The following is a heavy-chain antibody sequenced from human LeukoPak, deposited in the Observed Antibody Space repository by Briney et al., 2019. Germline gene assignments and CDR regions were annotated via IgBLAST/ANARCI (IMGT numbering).Heavy chain of an antibody. D-gene: IGHD2-15*01. J-gene: IGHJ3*02. CDR1: GFTFSSYW. CDR3: ARGSGADIVVVVAAPTAFDI. CDR2: IKQDGSEK. V-gene: IGHV3-7*01. Sequence: GGSLRLSCAASGFTFSSYWMSWVRQAPGKGLEWVANIKQDGSEKYYVDSVKGRFTISRDNAKNSLYLQMNSLRAEDTAVYYCARGSGADIVVVVAAPTAFDIWGQGTMVTVSS.